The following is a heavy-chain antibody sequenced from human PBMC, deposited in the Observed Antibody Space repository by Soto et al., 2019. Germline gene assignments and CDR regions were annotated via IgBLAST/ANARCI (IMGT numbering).Heavy chain of an antibody. CDR3: ARDSPVAVAGTFDY. CDR1: GFTFSSYS. Sequence: GGSLRLSCAASGFTFSSYSMNWVRQAPGKGLEWVSSISSSSSYIYYADSVKGRFTISRDNAKNSLYLQMNSLRAEDTAVYYCARDSPVAVAGTFDYWGQGTLVTVPQ. CDR2: ISSSSSYI. D-gene: IGHD6-19*01. V-gene: IGHV3-21*01. J-gene: IGHJ4*02.